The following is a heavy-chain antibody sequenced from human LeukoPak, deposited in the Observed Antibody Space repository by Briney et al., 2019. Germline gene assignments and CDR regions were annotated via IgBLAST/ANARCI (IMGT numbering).Heavy chain of an antibody. CDR3: ASPLWWLVTYSYYGMDV. CDR2: ISGSGGST. Sequence: GGSLRLSCAASGFTFSSYAMSWVRQAPGKGLEWVSAISGSGGSTYYADSVKGRFTISRDNSKNTLYLQMNSLRAEDTAVYYCASPLWWLVTYSYYGMDVWGQGTTVTVSS. J-gene: IGHJ6*02. CDR1: GFTFSSYA. V-gene: IGHV3-23*01. D-gene: IGHD6-19*01.